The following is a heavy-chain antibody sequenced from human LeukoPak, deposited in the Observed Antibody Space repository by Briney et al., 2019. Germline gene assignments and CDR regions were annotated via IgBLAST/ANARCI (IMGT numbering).Heavy chain of an antibody. CDR3: ARGVYNYGGHNWFDP. CDR1: GGSITSYH. CDR2: IYYSGST. Sequence: SETLSLTCTVSGGSITSYHWSWIRQPPGKGLEWIGYIYYSGSTNYNPSLKSRVTISVDTSKNQFSLKLSSVTAADTAVYYCARGVYNYGGHNWFDPWGQGTLVTVSS. V-gene: IGHV4-59*01. J-gene: IGHJ5*02. D-gene: IGHD5-18*01.